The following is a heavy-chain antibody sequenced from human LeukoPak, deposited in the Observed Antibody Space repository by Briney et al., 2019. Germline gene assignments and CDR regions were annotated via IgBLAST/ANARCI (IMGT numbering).Heavy chain of an antibody. J-gene: IGHJ4*02. V-gene: IGHV3-11*06. CDR3: ARDGAAAGTDFDY. CDR2: ISSSRSYI. D-gene: IGHD6-13*01. CDR1: GFTFSDYY. Sequence: KPGGSLRLSCAASGFTFSDYYMSWIRQAPGEGREWVSYISSSRSYIYYADSVKGRFTIYRDNAKNSLYLPMNSLRAEDAAVYYCARDGAAAGTDFDYWGQGTLVTVSS.